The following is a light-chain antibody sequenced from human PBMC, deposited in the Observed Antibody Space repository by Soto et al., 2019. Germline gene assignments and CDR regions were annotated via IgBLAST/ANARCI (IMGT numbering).Light chain of an antibody. CDR1: SSDVGGYDY. CDR3: CSYAGSYPFV. J-gene: IGLJ1*01. Sequence: QSALTQPRSVSGSPGQSVTISCPGTSSDVGGYDYVSWYQHHPGKAPKLMIYDVDKRPSGVPGRFSGSKSGNTASLTISGLQAEDEADYYCCSYAGSYPFVFGTGTKGTVL. V-gene: IGLV2-11*01. CDR2: DVD.